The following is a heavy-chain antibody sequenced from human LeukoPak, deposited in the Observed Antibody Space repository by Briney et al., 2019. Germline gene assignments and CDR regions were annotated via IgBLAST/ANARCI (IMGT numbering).Heavy chain of an antibody. V-gene: IGHV1-2*02. CDR3: ARDDASTHDY. CDR2: INPNTGGT. Sequence: ASVKVSCKASGYTFTKYYMHWVRQAPGQGLEWMGWINPNTGGTHYTQKFQGRVTMTRDTSISAAYMELSSLRFDDTAVYYCARDDASTHDYWGQGTLVTVSS. J-gene: IGHJ4*02. D-gene: IGHD1-1*01. CDR1: GYTFTKYY.